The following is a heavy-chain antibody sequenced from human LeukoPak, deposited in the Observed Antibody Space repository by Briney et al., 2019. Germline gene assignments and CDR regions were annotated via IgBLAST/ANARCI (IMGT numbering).Heavy chain of an antibody. CDR1: GLAFSSHW. CDR2: INKDGSET. J-gene: IGHJ4*02. Sequence: PGGSLRLSCAASGLAFSSHWMSWNRQAPGKGLEWVANINKDGSETRYLDSVRGRFTISRDNAKESVYLQMNSLRAEDTAVYYCARDPASPVPFDYWGQGTLVTVSS. CDR3: ARDPASPVPFDY. V-gene: IGHV3-7*05.